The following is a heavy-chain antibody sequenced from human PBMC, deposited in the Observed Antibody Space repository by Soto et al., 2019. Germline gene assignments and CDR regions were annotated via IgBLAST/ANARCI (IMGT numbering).Heavy chain of an antibody. J-gene: IGHJ4*02. V-gene: IGHV3-30*18. D-gene: IGHD5-18*01. CDR2: ISYDGSNK. CDR1: GFTFSTYG. CDR3: AKVFSYSVIDY. Sequence: QVQLVESGGGVVQPGRSLRLSCAASGFTFSTYGMHWVRQAPGKGLEWVTVISYDGSNKYYADSVKGRFTISRDNSKNPLYMQMSSLRAEDTAVYYCAKVFSYSVIDYWGQGTRVTVSS.